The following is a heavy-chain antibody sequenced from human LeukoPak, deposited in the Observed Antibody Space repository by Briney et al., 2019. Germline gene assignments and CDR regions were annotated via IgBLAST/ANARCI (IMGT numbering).Heavy chain of an antibody. CDR2: IYYSGST. CDR1: GGSISSYY. CDR3: ARGRGYSYGPLGY. D-gene: IGHD5-18*01. V-gene: IGHV4-59*08. Sequence: PSETLSLTCTVSGGSISSYYWSWIRQPPGKGLEWIGYIYYSGSTNYNPSLKSRVTISVDTSKNQFSLKLSSVTAADTAVYYCARGRGYSYGPLGYWGQGTLVTVSS. J-gene: IGHJ4*02.